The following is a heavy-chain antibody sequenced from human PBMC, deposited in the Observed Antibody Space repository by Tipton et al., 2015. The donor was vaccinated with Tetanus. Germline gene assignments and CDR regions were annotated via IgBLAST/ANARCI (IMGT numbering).Heavy chain of an antibody. CDR2: IYYSGST. V-gene: IGHV4-59*08. J-gene: IGHJ4*02. CDR1: GGSISSYY. CDR3: ARHTNFWSGYYIVY. Sequence: TLSLTCTVSGGSISSYYWSWIRQPPGKGLEWIGYIYYSGSTNYNPSLKSRVTISVDTSKNQFSLKLSSVTAADTAVYYCARHTNFWSGYYIVYWGQVTLATVSS. D-gene: IGHD3-3*01.